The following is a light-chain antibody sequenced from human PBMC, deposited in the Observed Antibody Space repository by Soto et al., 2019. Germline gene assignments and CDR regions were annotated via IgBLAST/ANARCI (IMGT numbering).Light chain of an antibody. CDR3: QQTYRGWS. V-gene: IGKV3D-15*01. J-gene: IGKJ1*01. CDR2: GAS. Sequence: EIVLTPSPGTLSLSPVERATLSCRASPSVSRKLVWYQQKPGQAPRLLIYGASTRATGIPERFSGSGSGTEFTLTISSLQPEDFATYYCQQTYRGWSFGQGTKVDI. CDR1: PSVSRK.